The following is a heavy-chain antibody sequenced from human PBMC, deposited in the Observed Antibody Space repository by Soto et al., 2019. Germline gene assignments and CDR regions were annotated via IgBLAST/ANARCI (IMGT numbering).Heavy chain of an antibody. V-gene: IGHV1-3*01. D-gene: IGHD6-19*01. J-gene: IGHJ4*02. CDR1: GFTFSGYT. Sequence: ASVKVSCKASGFTFSGYTIHWVRQAPGQRLEWMGWIKADNTNTKYSQKFQGRVTITRDTSASTVYMELSSQRSEDTAVYYCAREGGWYVDYWGQGTLVTVSS. CDR2: IKADNTNT. CDR3: AREGGWYVDY.